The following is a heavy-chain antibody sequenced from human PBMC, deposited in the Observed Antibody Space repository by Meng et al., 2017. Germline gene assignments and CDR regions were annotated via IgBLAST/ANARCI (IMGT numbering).Heavy chain of an antibody. CDR2: INHSGST. Sequence: QGELMQGGAGRFKTSGTLSLTRAVYGGSFSGVYWSGIRQPPGKGLEWIGEINHSGSTNYNPSLKSRVTISVDTSKNQFSLKLSSVTAADTAVYYCARGLGRDGYNSNAFDIWGQGTMVTVSS. V-gene: IGHV4-34*01. D-gene: IGHD5-24*01. J-gene: IGHJ3*02. CDR1: GGSFSGVY. CDR3: ARGLGRDGYNSNAFDI.